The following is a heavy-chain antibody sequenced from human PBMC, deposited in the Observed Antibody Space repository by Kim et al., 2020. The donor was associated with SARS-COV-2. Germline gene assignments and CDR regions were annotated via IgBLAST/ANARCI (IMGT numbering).Heavy chain of an antibody. Sequence: NPSLKSRVTISVDTSKNQFSLKLSSVTAADTAIYYCARGNTGTPVDGMDVWGQGTTVTVSS. CDR3: ARGNTGTPVDGMDV. D-gene: IGHD2-15*01. J-gene: IGHJ6*02. V-gene: IGHV4-34*01.